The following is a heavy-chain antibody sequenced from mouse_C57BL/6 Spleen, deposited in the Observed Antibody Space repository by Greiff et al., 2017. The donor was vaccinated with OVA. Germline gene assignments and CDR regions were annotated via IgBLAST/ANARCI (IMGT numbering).Heavy chain of an antibody. Sequence: QVQLQQPGAELVMPGASVKLSCKASGYTFTSYWMHWVKQRPGQGLEWIGEIDPSDSYTNYNQKFKGKSTLTVDKSSSTAYMQLSSLTSEDSAVYYRARRSPTGDYFDYWGQGTTLTVSS. J-gene: IGHJ2*01. CDR1: GYTFTSYW. V-gene: IGHV1-69*01. D-gene: IGHD4-1*02. CDR2: IDPSDSYT. CDR3: ARRSPTGDYFDY.